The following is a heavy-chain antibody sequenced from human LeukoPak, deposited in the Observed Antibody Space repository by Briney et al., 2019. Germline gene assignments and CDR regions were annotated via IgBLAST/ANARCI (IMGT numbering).Heavy chain of an antibody. CDR1: GYTFTGYY. CDR3: ARDFVGDISSSKGDY. CDR2: INPNSGGT. D-gene: IGHD6-6*01. V-gene: IGHV1-2*02. J-gene: IGHJ4*02. Sequence: ASVKVSCKASGYTFTGYYMHWVRQAPGQGLEWMGWINPNSGGTNYAQRLQGRVTMARGTSISTAYMELTRLTSDDTAVYYCARDFVGDISSSKGDYWGQGTLVTVSS.